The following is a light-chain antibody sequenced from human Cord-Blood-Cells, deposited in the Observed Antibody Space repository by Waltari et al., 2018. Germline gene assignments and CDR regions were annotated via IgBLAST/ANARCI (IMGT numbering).Light chain of an antibody. Sequence: SYVLTQPPSVSVAPGTTARITCGGNNIGSKSVHWYQQKPGQAPVLVIYYDSDRPSGIPERFSGSNSGNTATLTISRVEAGDEADYYCQVWDSSSDRWVFGGGTKLTVL. V-gene: IGLV3-21*04. CDR3: QVWDSSSDRWV. J-gene: IGLJ3*02. CDR1: NIGSKS. CDR2: YDS.